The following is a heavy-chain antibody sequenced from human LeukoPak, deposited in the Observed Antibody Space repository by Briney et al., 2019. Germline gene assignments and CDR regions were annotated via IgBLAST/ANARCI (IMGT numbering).Heavy chain of an antibody. CDR1: GGSFRGYY. CDR3: AREFTD. CDR2: INHRGST. V-gene: IGHV4-34*01. J-gene: IGHJ4*02. Sequence: SETLSLTCAVYGGSFRGYYWSWIRQPQGKGVERIGAINHRGSTHYNPSLKRRLTISVDTSKNQFSLKLSSVTAADTAVYYCAREFTDWGQGTLVTVSS.